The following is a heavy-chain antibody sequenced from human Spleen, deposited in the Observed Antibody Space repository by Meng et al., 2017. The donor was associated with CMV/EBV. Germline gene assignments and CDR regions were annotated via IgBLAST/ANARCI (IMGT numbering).Heavy chain of an antibody. CDR1: GFSFSKYA. Sequence: GGSLRLSCAASGFSFSKYAIHWVRQAPGKGLEWVAVIWFDGSTIYYADSVKGRCTISRDNAKNSLYLQMNSLRAEDTAVYYCARDRWRIYGMDVWGQGTTVTVSS. J-gene: IGHJ6*02. CDR3: ARDRWRIYGMDV. D-gene: IGHD6-13*01. CDR2: IWFDGSTI. V-gene: IGHV3-33*01.